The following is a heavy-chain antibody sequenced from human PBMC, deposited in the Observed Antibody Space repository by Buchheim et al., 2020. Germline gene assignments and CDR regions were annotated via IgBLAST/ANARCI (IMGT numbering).Heavy chain of an antibody. Sequence: QVQLQQWGAGLLKPSETLSLTCAVYGGSFSGYYWSWIRQPPGKGLEWIGEINHSGSTNYNPSLKSRVTISVDTSKNQFSLKLRSVTAADTAVYYCARGAIAAAGTRRSRWYFDLWGRGTL. D-gene: IGHD6-13*01. V-gene: IGHV4-34*01. CDR1: GGSFSGYY. CDR2: INHSGST. J-gene: IGHJ2*01. CDR3: ARGAIAAAGTRRSRWYFDL.